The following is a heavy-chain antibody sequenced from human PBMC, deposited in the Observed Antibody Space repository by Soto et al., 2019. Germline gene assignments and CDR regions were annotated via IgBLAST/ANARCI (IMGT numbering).Heavy chain of an antibody. V-gene: IGHV5-10-1*01. CDR1: GYSFTSYW. D-gene: IGHD2-2*01. CDR2: IDPSDSYT. Sequence: PGESLKISCKGSGYSFTSYWISWVRQMPGKGLEWMGRIDPSDSYTNYSPSFQGHVTISADKSISTAYLQWSSLKASDTAMYYCARLGRYCSSTSCYGNYYYGMDVSGQGTTVTVPS. J-gene: IGHJ6*02. CDR3: ARLGRYCSSTSCYGNYYYGMDV.